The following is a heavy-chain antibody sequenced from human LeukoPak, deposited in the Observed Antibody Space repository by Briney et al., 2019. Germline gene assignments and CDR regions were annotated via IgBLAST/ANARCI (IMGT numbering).Heavy chain of an antibody. Sequence: GGSLRLSCTAPGFTFSDYSMTWIRQAPGKGLEWLSYVSTDSTYTNYADSVKGRFTISRDNAKSSLYLQLNSLTAEDTAVYYCTREDNWYFDLWGRGTLVTVSS. V-gene: IGHV3-11*05. CDR3: TREDNWYFDL. J-gene: IGHJ2*01. CDR2: VSTDSTYT. CDR1: GFTFSDYS.